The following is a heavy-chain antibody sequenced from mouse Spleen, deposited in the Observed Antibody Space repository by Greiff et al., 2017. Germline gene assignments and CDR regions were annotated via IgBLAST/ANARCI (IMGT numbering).Heavy chain of an antibody. D-gene: IGHD1-1*01. CDR3: ARKDYYYAFDY. V-gene: IGHV3-6*01. Sequence: VQLKESGPGLVKPSQSLSLTCSVTGYSITSGYYWNWIRQFPGNKLEWMGYISYDGSNNYNPSLKNRISITRDTSKNQFFLKLNSVTTEDTATYYCARKDYYYAFDYWGQGTTLTVSS. CDR1: GYSITSGYY. CDR2: ISYDGSN. J-gene: IGHJ2*01.